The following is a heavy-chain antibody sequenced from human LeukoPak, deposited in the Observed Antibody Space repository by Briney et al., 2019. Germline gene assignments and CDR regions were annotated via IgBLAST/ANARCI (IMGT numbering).Heavy chain of an antibody. CDR3: ARRSSGSHYSVDY. CDR2: IYASDSDT. D-gene: IGHD1-26*01. J-gene: IGHJ4*02. V-gene: IGHV5-51*01. Sequence: GEPLKISCKGSGYSFTNYWIGWVRQMPGKGLEWMGIIYASDSDTIYSPSFQGQVTISADKSISTAYLQWNSLKASDTAMYYCARRSSGSHYSVDYWGQGTLVSVFS. CDR1: GYSFTNYW.